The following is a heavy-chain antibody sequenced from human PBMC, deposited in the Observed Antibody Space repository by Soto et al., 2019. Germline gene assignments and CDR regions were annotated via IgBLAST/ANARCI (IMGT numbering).Heavy chain of an antibody. J-gene: IGHJ4*02. CDR1: GGSISSGDYY. CDR3: ARGNTYYYFWSGPV. V-gene: IGHV4-30-4*01. Sequence: SETLSLTCTVSGGSISSGDYYWSWIRQPPGKGLEWIGYIYYSGSTYYNPSLKSRVTISVDTSKNQFSLKLSSVTAADTAVYYCARGNTYYYFWSGPVWGQGTLVTVSS. CDR2: IYYSGST. D-gene: IGHD3-3*01.